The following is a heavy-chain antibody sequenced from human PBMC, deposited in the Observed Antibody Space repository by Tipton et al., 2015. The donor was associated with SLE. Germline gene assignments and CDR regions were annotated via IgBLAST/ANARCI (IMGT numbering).Heavy chain of an antibody. D-gene: IGHD3-3*02. Sequence: TLSLTCTVSGGSISSSSYYWGWIRQPPGKGLEWIGRIYTSGSTNYNPSLKSRVTISVDTSKNQFSLKLSSVTAADTAVYYCTRGIFPPFDYWGQGTLVTVSS. J-gene: IGHJ4*02. CDR3: TRGIFPPFDY. CDR1: GGSISSSSYY. CDR2: IYTSGST. V-gene: IGHV4-39*07.